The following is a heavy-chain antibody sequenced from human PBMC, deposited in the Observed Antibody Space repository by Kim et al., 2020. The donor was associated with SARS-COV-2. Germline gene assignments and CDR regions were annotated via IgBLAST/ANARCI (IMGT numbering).Heavy chain of an antibody. CDR3: ARESFYYDSPSVHHGMDV. J-gene: IGHJ6*02. D-gene: IGHD3-22*01. V-gene: IGHV3-21*01. Sequence: GGSLRLSCAASGFTFSSYSMNWVRQAPGKGLEWVSSISSSSSYIYYADSVKGRFTISRDNAKNSLYLQMNSLRAEDTAVYYCARESFYYDSPSVHHGMDVWGQGTTVTVSS. CDR1: GFTFSSYS. CDR2: ISSSSSYI.